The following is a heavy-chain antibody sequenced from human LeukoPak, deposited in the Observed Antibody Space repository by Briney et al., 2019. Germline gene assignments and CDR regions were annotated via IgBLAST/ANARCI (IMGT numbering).Heavy chain of an antibody. Sequence: SETLSLTCAVYGGSFSGYYWSLIRQPPGEGLEWIGEINHSGSTNYNPSLKSRVTISVDTSKNQFSLKLSSVTAADTAVYYCARGPVQRSGSYYFDYWGQGTLVTVSS. J-gene: IGHJ4*02. CDR3: ARGPVQRSGSYYFDY. V-gene: IGHV4-34*01. CDR2: INHSGST. D-gene: IGHD1-26*01. CDR1: GGSFSGYY.